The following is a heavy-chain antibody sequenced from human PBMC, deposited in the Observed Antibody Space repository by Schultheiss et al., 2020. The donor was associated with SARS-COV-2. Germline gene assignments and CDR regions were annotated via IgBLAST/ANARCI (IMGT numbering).Heavy chain of an antibody. CDR3: ASIDFYGPIDY. D-gene: IGHD2/OR15-2a*01. Sequence: ASVKVSCKASGYTFTSYDINWVRQATGQGLEWLGWMNPNSGNTGYPQKFQGRVTMTRDTSISTAYMELSRLRSDDTAVYYCASIDFYGPIDYWGQGTLVTVAS. CDR1: GYTFTSYD. V-gene: IGHV1-8*01. CDR2: MNPNSGNT. J-gene: IGHJ4*02.